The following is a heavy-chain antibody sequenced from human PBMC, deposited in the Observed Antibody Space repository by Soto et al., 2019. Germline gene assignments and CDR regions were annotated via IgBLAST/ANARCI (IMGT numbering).Heavy chain of an antibody. V-gene: IGHV3-23*01. CDR3: AKTPGVITVISAFDH. CDR1: GFTFSKHA. D-gene: IGHD2-21*01. J-gene: IGHJ4*02. Sequence: PGGSLRLSCVASGFTFSKHALAWVRQAPGKGLEWVSAISGSGASTYDSDSVKGRFVISRGNSNNTLYLQMNSLKAEDTAVYYCAKTPGVITVISAFDHWGQGTPVTVSS. CDR2: ISGSGAST.